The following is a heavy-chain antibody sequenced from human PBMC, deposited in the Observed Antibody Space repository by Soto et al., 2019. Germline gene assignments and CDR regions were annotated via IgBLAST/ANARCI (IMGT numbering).Heavy chain of an antibody. CDR3: VRDSCGGDCYADC. CDR1: GDSINSDTYY. Sequence: QTQLQESGPGLVKPSETLSLTCAVSGDSINSDTYYWGWIRQPPGKGLEWIGSIYYTGNTYYNPSLKTRVTISADTFKNQFSLSLTSVTAADTAVYYCVRDSCGGDCYADCWGQGTLVTVSS. D-gene: IGHD2-21*01. CDR2: IYYTGNT. J-gene: IGHJ4*02. V-gene: IGHV4-39*02.